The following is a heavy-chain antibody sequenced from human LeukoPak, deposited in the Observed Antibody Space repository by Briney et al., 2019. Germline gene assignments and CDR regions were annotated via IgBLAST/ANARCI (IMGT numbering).Heavy chain of an antibody. J-gene: IGHJ4*02. V-gene: IGHV4-39*01. CDR3: ARLSYYVGDLFDY. CDR1: GGSISSGSYY. Sequence: PSETLSLTCTVSGGSISSGSYYWGWIRQPPGKGLEWIGSIYYSGSTYYNPSLKSRVTISVDTSKNQFSLKLSSVTAADTAVYYCARLSYYVGDLFDYWGQGTLVTVSS. D-gene: IGHD3-10*02. CDR2: IYYSGST.